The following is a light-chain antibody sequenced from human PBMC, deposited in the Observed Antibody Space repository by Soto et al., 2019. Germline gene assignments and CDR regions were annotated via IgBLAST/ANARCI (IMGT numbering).Light chain of an antibody. V-gene: IGKV1-5*03. J-gene: IGKJ5*01. CDR3: QQFNSYPIT. CDR2: KAS. CDR1: QSISSW. Sequence: DIQMSHSPSTLSASVGDRVTITCRASQSISSWLAWYQQKPGKAPKLLIYKASTLKSGVPSRFSGSGSGTEFTLTIGSLQPDDFAPYYCQQFNSYPITFGQGTRLEIK.